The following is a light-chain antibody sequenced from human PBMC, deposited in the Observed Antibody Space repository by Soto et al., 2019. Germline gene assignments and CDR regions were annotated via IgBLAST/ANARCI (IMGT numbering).Light chain of an antibody. Sequence: QSALTQPASVSGSPGQSITISCTGTSSDVGGYSYVSWYQQHPGKAPKLMIYDVSNRPSGVSNRFSGSKSGHTASLTLSGLQAEDEADYYCGSYTSSSTLVFGGGTKLTVL. CDR2: DVS. J-gene: IGLJ2*01. CDR3: GSYTSSSTLV. CDR1: SSDVGGYSY. V-gene: IGLV2-14*01.